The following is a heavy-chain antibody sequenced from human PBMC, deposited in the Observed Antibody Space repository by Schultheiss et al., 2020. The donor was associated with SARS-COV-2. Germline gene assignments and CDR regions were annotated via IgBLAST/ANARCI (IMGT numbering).Heavy chain of an antibody. J-gene: IGHJ4*02. D-gene: IGHD2-15*01. CDR1: GDSVSSNSAA. V-gene: IGHV6-1*01. CDR2: TYYRSKWYN. Sequence: SQTLSLTCAISGDSVSSNSAAWNWIRQSPSRGLEWLGRTYYRSKWYNDYAVSVKSRITINPDTSKNQFSLHLSSVTPEDTAVYYCTRVRGYCSGESCYSIFDYWGQGTLVTVSS. CDR3: TRVRGYCSGESCYSIFDY.